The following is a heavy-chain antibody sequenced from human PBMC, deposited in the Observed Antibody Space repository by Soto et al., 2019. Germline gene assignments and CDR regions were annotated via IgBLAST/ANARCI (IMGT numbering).Heavy chain of an antibody. J-gene: IGHJ6*02. CDR1: GFTFTSSA. CDR3: AAPVFWSGYSPYGMEV. V-gene: IGHV1-58*01. CDR2: IVVGSGNT. Sequence: ASVKVSCKASGFTFTSSAVQWVRQARGQLLEWIGLIVVGSGNTNYAQKFQERVTITRDMSTSTAYMELSSLRSEDTAVYYCAAPVFWSGYSPYGMEVWGQGTTVTVSS. D-gene: IGHD3-3*01.